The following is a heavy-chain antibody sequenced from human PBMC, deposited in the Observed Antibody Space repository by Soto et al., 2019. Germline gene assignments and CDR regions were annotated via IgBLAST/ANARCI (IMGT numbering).Heavy chain of an antibody. D-gene: IGHD2-2*01. CDR1: GGSISSAGYS. CDR2: IYHSVNA. V-gene: IGHV4-30-2*06. Sequence: QLQLQGSGSRLVKPSQTLSLSCTVSGGSISSAGYSWSWIRQSPGKDLEWIGYIYHSVNAFYNPSLKTRVTLSLDTSRNQFTLTLASVTAAATAVYFCASSSQALSFYALDLWGQGTTVVVSS. CDR3: ASSSQALSFYALDL. J-gene: IGHJ6*02.